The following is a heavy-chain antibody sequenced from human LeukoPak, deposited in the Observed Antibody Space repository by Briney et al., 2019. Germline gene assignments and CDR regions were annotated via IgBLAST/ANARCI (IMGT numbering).Heavy chain of an antibody. D-gene: IGHD1-20*01. Sequence: GGSLRLSCAASGFSFSSYLMHWVRQAPGKGLVWVSRISSDGGTTNYADSVKGRFTISRDNAKNTLYLQMNSLRAEDTAVYYCARVLYSWNDVVDYWGQGTLVTVSS. CDR1: GFSFSSYL. CDR2: ISSDGGTT. CDR3: ARVLYSWNDVVDY. J-gene: IGHJ4*02. V-gene: IGHV3-74*01.